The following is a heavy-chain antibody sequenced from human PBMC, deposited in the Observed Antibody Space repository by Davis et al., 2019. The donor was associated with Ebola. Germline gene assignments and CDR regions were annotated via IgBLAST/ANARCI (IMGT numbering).Heavy chain of an antibody. CDR3: ARDRGYTWGGMDV. V-gene: IGHV3-11*05. D-gene: IGHD1-1*01. J-gene: IGHJ6*02. Sequence: LTFSRDNAKNSLYLQMNSLRADDTAVYYCARDRGYTWGGMDVWGQGTTVTVSS.